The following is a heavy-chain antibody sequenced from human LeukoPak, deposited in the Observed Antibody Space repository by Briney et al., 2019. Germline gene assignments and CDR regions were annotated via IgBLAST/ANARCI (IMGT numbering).Heavy chain of an antibody. J-gene: IGHJ4*02. D-gene: IGHD6-19*01. CDR3: ATSVTSSSGWYYGY. CDR1: GVSISSLSYY. V-gene: IGHV4-39*01. CDR2: IYYGGRT. Sequence: PSETLSLTCSVSGVSISSLSYYWGWVRQPPGKGLEWIGSIYYGGRTYYNPSLKSRVTMPVDTSKNQFSLKLNSVTAADTAIYYCATSVTSSSGWYYGYWGQGSLVTVSS.